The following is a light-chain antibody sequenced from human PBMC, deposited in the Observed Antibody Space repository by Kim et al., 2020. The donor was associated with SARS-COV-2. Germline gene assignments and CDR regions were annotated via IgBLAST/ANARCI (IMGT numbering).Light chain of an antibody. CDR3: QQYDRPPYT. CDR2: GTS. Sequence: LSPGDRATLSCRASQSVASNHLAWFQQKPGQAPRLLIYGTSSRASAIPDRFSASGSGTDFTLTISRLEPEDFAIYYCQQYDRPPYTFGQGTKLEI. V-gene: IGKV3-20*01. CDR1: QSVASNH. J-gene: IGKJ2*01.